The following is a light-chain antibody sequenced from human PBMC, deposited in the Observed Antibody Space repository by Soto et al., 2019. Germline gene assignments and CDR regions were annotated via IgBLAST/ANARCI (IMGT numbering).Light chain of an antibody. Sequence: QSALTQPASVSGSPGQSITISCIGTSSDIGAYNYVSWYQQHPGKVPKLMIYEVTNRPSGLSYRFSGSKSGNTASLTISGLQAEDEADYFCSSYTSTSTLYVFGTGTQLTVL. CDR2: EVT. CDR3: SSYTSTSTLYV. CDR1: SSDIGAYNY. V-gene: IGLV2-14*01. J-gene: IGLJ1*01.